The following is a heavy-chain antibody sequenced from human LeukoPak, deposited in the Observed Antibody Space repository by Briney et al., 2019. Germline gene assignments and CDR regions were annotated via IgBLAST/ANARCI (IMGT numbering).Heavy chain of an antibody. V-gene: IGHV1-69*05. CDR3: ARGQPPNYYDSSGFLLDY. D-gene: IGHD3-22*01. J-gene: IGHJ4*02. CDR2: IIPIFGTA. CDR1: GGTFSSYA. Sequence: AASVKVSCKASGGTFSSYAISWVRQAPGQGLEWMGGIIPIFGTANYAQEFQGRVTITTDESTSTAYMELSSLRSEDTAVYYCARGQPPNYYDSSGFLLDYWGQGTLVTVSS.